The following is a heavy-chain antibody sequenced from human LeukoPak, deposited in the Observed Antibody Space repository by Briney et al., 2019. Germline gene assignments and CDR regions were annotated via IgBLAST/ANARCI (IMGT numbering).Heavy chain of an antibody. CDR3: AKEELVFGELFALDY. Sequence: GGSLRLSCAASGFTFTNYAMHWVRQAPGKGLEWVAFIRYDGSNKYYADSVKGRFTISRDNSKNTLYLQMNSLRAEDTAVYYCAKEELVFGELFALDYWGQGTLVTVSS. CDR1: GFTFTNYA. J-gene: IGHJ4*02. V-gene: IGHV3-30*02. D-gene: IGHD3-10*01. CDR2: IRYDGSNK.